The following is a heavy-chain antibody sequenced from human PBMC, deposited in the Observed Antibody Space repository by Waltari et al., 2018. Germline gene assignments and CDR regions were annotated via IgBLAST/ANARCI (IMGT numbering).Heavy chain of an antibody. CDR2: ISGSGGST. D-gene: IGHD6-6*01. CDR1: GFTFSSDA. V-gene: IGHV3-23*01. J-gene: IGHJ4*02. CDR3: AKDLDFVVYSSSSGFDY. Sequence: EVQLLESGGGLVQPGGSLRLSCAASGFTFSSDAMSWVRQAPGKGLEWVSAISGSGGSTYYADSVKGRFTISRDNSKNTLYLQMNSLRAEDTAVYYCAKDLDFVVYSSSSGFDYWGQGTLVTVSS.